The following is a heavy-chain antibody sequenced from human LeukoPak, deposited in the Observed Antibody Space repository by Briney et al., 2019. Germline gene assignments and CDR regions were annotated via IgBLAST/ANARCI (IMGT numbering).Heavy chain of an antibody. CDR1: GFTSDDYA. V-gene: IGHV3-9*02. D-gene: IGHD1-26*01. J-gene: IGHJ4*02. CDR2: ISWNSDSI. CDR3: AKDTAIRSGSYYRYFDY. Sequence: GRSLRLSCAASGFTSDDYAMHWVRQAPGKGLEWVSGISWNSDSIGYADSVKGRFTISRDNAKSSLYLQMNSLRAEDTALYYCAKDTAIRSGSYYRYFDYWGQGALVTVSS.